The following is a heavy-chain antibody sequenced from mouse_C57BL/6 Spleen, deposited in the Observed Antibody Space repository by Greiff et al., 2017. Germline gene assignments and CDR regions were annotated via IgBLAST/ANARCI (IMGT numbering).Heavy chain of an antibody. CDR2: INYDGSST. CDR3: ARVPGPYYFDY. V-gene: IGHV5-16*01. CDR1: GFTFSDYY. Sequence: EVQLVESEGGLVQPGSSMKLSCTASGFTFSDYYMAWVRQVPEKGLEWVANINYDGSSTYYLDSLKSRFIISRDNAKNILYLQMSSLKSEDTATYYCARVPGPYYFDYWGQGTTLTVSS. J-gene: IGHJ2*01.